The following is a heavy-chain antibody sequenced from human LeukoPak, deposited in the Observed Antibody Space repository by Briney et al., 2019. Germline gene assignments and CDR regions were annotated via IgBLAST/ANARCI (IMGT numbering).Heavy chain of an antibody. CDR2: IRYDGSNK. J-gene: IGHJ4*02. CDR3: AKDRSGSYSQGLDY. D-gene: IGHD1-26*01. V-gene: IGHV3-30*02. Sequence: GGSLRLSCAASGFIFSSSGMHWVRQAPGKGLEWVAFIRYDGSNKYYADSVKGRFTISRDNSKNTLYLQMNSLRAEDTAVYYCAKDRSGSYSQGLDYWGQGTLVTVSS. CDR1: GFIFSSSG.